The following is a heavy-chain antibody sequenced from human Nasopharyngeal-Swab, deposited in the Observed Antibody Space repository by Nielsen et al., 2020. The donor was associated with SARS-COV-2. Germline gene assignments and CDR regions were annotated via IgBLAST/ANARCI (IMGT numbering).Heavy chain of an antibody. J-gene: IGHJ2*01. CDR1: GFTFSDYY. CDR2: ISSSSSYT. Sequence: GESLKISCAASGFTFSDYYMSWIRQAPGKGLEWVSYISSSSSYTNYADSVKGRFTISRDNAKNSLYLQMNSLRAEDTAVYYCARGGWLQIITYFDLWGRGTLVTVSS. D-gene: IGHD5-24*01. CDR3: ARGGWLQIITYFDL. V-gene: IGHV3-11*05.